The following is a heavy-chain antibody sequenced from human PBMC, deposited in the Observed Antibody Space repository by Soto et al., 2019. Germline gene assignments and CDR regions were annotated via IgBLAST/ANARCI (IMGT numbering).Heavy chain of an antibody. CDR2: IYPGDSDT. J-gene: IGHJ4*02. V-gene: IGHV5-51*01. CDR3: ARKKRAVAVYGSLDY. CDR1: GYSFTSYW. Sequence: PGESLKISCKGSGYSFTSYWIGWVRQMPGKGLEWMGIIYPGDSDTRYSPSFQGQVTISADKSISTAYLQWSSLKASDTAMYYCARKKRAVAVYGSLDYWGQGTLVTVSS. D-gene: IGHD6-19*01.